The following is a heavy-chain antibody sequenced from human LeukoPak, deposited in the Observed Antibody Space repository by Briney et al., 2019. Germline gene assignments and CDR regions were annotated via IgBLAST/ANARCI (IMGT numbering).Heavy chain of an antibody. CDR3: ARGIDSASPPLGTFEI. Sequence: GASVKVSCKASGYTFTSYGITWVRQAPGQGLDWVGWISAYNGNTNYEQKLQGRVTMTRDTSTSTVYMELRSLRSDDTAVYYCARGIDSASPPLGTFEIWGQGTMVTVSS. V-gene: IGHV1-18*04. D-gene: IGHD1-26*01. CDR1: GYTFTSYG. CDR2: ISAYNGNT. J-gene: IGHJ3*02.